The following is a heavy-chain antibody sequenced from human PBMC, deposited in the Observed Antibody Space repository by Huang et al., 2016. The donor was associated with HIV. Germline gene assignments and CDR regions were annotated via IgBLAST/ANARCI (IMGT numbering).Heavy chain of an antibody. CDR1: GFTLSRDA. J-gene: IGHJ2*01. CDR3: ARDPATWYFDL. Sequence: QVQLVESGGGVVQPGRSLRLSCTASGFTLSRDAMDWVRQAPGKGLEWVDVISYDGSNQYYADSVKGRFTISRDNSENTLYLQMNRLEVEDTAVYFCARDPATWYFDLWGRGTLVTVSS. CDR2: ISYDGSNQ. V-gene: IGHV3-30-3*01.